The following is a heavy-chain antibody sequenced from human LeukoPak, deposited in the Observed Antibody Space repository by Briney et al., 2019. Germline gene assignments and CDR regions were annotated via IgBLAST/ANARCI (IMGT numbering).Heavy chain of an antibody. V-gene: IGHV4-34*01. CDR3: ARGRGHYDYVWGSYRYTTPYYFDY. D-gene: IGHD3-16*02. J-gene: IGHJ4*02. CDR2: INHSGST. Sequence: SETLSLTCAVYGGSFSGYYWSWIRQPPGKGLEWIGEINHSGSTNYNPSLKSRVTISVDTSKNQFSLKLSSVTAADTAVYYCARGRGHYDYVWGSYRYTTPYYFDYWGQGTLVTVSS. CDR1: GGSFSGYY.